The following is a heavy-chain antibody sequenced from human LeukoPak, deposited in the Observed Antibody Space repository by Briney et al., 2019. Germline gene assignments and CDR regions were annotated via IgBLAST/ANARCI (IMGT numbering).Heavy chain of an antibody. D-gene: IGHD4-11*01. Sequence: GGSLRLSCAASGFNFSDYYMSWIRQAPGKGLEWVSYISSSGSTIYYADSVKGRFTISRDNAKNSLYLQMNSLRAEDTAVYYCARLRRMTTVTLGYYYGMDVWGQGTTVTVSS. CDR1: GFNFSDYY. V-gene: IGHV3-11*01. J-gene: IGHJ6*02. CDR3: ARLRRMTTVTLGYYYGMDV. CDR2: ISSSGSTI.